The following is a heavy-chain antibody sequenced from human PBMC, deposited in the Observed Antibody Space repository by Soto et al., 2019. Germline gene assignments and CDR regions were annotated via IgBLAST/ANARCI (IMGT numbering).Heavy chain of an antibody. CDR2: INPKSGGT. V-gene: IGHV1-2*04. CDR1: GYNFTDYH. CDR3: ARGDSTDCSNGVCSFFYNHDMDV. D-gene: IGHD2-8*01. Sequence: ASVKVSCKASGYNFTDYHIHWVRQAPGQGLEWLGRINPKSGGTSTAQKFQGWVTMTTDTSISTASMELTRLTSDDTAIYYCARGDSTDCSNGVCSFFYNHDMDVWG. J-gene: IGHJ6*02.